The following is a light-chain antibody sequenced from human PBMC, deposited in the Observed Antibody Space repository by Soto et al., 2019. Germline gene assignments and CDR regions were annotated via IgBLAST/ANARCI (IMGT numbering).Light chain of an antibody. CDR3: QQYYSYPPT. J-gene: IGKJ5*01. V-gene: IGKV1-12*01. CDR1: QDIRYW. CDR2: AAS. Sequence: DVQMTQSPFSVSPSVGDSFTITCRASQDIRYWLAWYQQKPGKAPELLIYAASSLRTGVPSRFSGSGSGTDFTLTISCLQSEDFATYYCQQYYSYPPTFGQGTRLEIK.